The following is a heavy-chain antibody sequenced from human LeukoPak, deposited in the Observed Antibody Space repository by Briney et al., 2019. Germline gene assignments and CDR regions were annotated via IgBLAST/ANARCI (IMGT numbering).Heavy chain of an antibody. CDR3: ARDLTILEPHFDY. D-gene: IGHD3-3*01. J-gene: IGHJ4*02. V-gene: IGHV1-69*06. CDR2: IIPIFGTA. Sequence: SVKVSCKASRGTFSSYAISWVRQAPGQGLEWMGGIIPIFGTANYAQKFQGRVTITADKSTSTAYMELRSLRSDDTAVYYCARDLTILEPHFDYWGQGTLVTVSS. CDR1: RGTFSSYA.